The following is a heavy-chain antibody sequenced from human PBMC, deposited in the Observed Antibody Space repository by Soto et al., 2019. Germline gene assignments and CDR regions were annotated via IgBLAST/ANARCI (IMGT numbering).Heavy chain of an antibody. V-gene: IGHV1-8*01. CDR1: GYTFTSYD. CDR2: MNPNSGNT. Sequence: ASVKVSCKASGYTFTSYDINWVRQATGQGLEWMGWMNPNSGNTGYAQKFQGRVTMTRNTSISTAYMELSSLRSEDTAVYYCARETVVRGVKHFDYWGQGALVTVSS. D-gene: IGHD3-10*01. J-gene: IGHJ4*02. CDR3: ARETVVRGVKHFDY.